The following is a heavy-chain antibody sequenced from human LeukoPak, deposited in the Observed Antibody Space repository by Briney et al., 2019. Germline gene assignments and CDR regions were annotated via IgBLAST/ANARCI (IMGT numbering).Heavy chain of an antibody. D-gene: IGHD2-2*02. J-gene: IGHJ2*01. CDR3: VAILVSGAIWQFDL. CDR1: GFTFSDYA. CDR2: ISGSAGAS. Sequence: PGGSLRLSCAASGFTFSDYAMNWVRQAPGKGLEWVSAISGSAGASYYADSVKGRFTISRDNSKNTLYLQMNSLRTEDTAVYYCVAILVSGAIWQFDLWGRGTLVTVSS. V-gene: IGHV3-23*01.